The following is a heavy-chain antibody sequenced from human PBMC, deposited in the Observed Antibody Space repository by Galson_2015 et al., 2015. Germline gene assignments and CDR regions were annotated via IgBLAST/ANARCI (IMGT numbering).Heavy chain of an antibody. CDR3: AKVATKKGYSSSWGY. CDR2: ISGGGGST. D-gene: IGHD6-13*01. V-gene: IGHV3-23*01. Sequence: SLRLSCAASGFTFSSYAMSWVRQAPGKGLEWVSGISGGGGSTYYADSVKGRFTISRDNSKNTLYLQMNSLRAEDTALYYCAKVATKKGYSSSWGYWGQGTLVTVSS. J-gene: IGHJ4*02. CDR1: GFTFSSYA.